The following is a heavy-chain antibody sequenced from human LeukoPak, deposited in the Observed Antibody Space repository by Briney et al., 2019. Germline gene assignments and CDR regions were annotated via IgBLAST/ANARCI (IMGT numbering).Heavy chain of an antibody. CDR2: IWYDGSNK. CDR3: ASIGIGELEADY. V-gene: IGHV3-33*01. Sequence: GGSLTLSCAASGFTFSSYGMHWVRQAPGKGLAWVAVIWYDGSNKYYADSVKGRFTISRDNSKNTLYLQMNSLRAEDTAVYYCASIGIGELEADYWGQGTLVTVSS. CDR1: GFTFSSYG. D-gene: IGHD3-10*01. J-gene: IGHJ4*02.